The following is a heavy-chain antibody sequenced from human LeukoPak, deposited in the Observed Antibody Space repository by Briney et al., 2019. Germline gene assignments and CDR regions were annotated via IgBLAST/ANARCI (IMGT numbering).Heavy chain of an antibody. J-gene: IGHJ4*02. V-gene: IGHV4-39*02. CDR2: LSDRGSP. CDR1: GVTISSSRFF. D-gene: IGHD6-19*01. CDR3: ARDANYRDRSGYPSPFDF. Sequence: PSETLSLTCTVSGVTISSSRFFWVWLRQPPGQGLEWIASLSDRGSPKYSPSFQSRVSIFTYTAKNQLSLNLRSVTAADTAVYYCARDANYRDRSGYPSPFDFWGQGILVTVSS.